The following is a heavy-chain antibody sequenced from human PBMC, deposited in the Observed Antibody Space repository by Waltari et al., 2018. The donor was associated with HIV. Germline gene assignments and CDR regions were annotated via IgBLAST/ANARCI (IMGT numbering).Heavy chain of an antibody. CDR2: MNSDGTTR. J-gene: IGHJ3*02. Sequence: EVQLVESGGGLVQPGGYLRLSCAASGVTFHTYRMHWLRQVPGKGLVWVSRMNSDGTTRSYADSVKGRFTISRDNAKNTLYVEMNSLRADDTAVYYCASSGVYAHDAFKIWGQGTKVIVSS. CDR3: ASSGVYAHDAFKI. CDR1: GVTFHTYR. V-gene: IGHV3-74*01. D-gene: IGHD2-15*01.